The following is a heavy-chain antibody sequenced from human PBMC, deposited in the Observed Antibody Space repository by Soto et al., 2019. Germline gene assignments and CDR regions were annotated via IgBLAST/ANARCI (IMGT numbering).Heavy chain of an antibody. CDR1: GFTFSSYG. CDR3: ARDLLRFLEWLLGKDYGMDV. D-gene: IGHD3-3*01. Sequence: SGGSLRLSCAASGFTFSSYGMHWVRQAPGKGLEWVAVIWYDGKNTYYADSVKGRFTISRDNAKNSLYLQMNSLRAEDTAVYYCARDLLRFLEWLLGKDYGMDVWGQGTTVTVSS. V-gene: IGHV3-33*01. J-gene: IGHJ6*02. CDR2: IWYDGKNT.